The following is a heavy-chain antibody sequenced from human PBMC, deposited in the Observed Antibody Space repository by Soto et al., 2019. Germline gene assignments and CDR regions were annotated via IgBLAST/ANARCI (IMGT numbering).Heavy chain of an antibody. CDR3: TIGSWSGEVFDI. CDR2: IIPMLGIA. Sequence: QVQLVQSEAEVKKPGSAVKVSCKDSGGTFSTYSMFWVRQAPGQGLEWMGRIIPMLGIANYAQKFQGRVTITAAKSTGTAYMELSSLRSEDTALYYCTIGSWSGEVFDIWGQGTMVTVSS. D-gene: IGHD2-21*01. J-gene: IGHJ3*02. CDR1: GGTFSTYS. V-gene: IGHV1-69*02.